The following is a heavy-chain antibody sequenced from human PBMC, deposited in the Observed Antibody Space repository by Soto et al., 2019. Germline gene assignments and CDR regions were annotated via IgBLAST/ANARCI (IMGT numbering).Heavy chain of an antibody. D-gene: IGHD3-10*01. J-gene: IGHJ4*02. CDR3: VSQRGGGVY. CDR2: INPNNGGT. V-gene: IGHV1-2*04. Sequence: QVPLVQSGAEVKKPGASVRVSCKASGYSFTGNSMHWVRQAPGQGLEWLGWINPNNGGTNYAQKFQGWVTMTRDTSVSTAYMDLNRLKSDDTAVYYCVSQRGGGVYWGQGTLVTVSS. CDR1: GYSFTGNS.